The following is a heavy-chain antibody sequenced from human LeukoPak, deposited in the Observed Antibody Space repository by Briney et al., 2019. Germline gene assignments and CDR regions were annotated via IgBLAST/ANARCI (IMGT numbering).Heavy chain of an antibody. J-gene: IGHJ6*03. CDR3: ARDRYFNLRYYYYYYMDV. CDR2: IYTSGST. CDR1: GGSISSYY. D-gene: IGHD2/OR15-2a*01. Sequence: SETLSLTCTVSGGSISSYYWSWIWQPAGKGLEWIGRIYTSGSTNYNPSLKSRVTMSVDTSKNQFSLKLSSVTAADTAVYYCARDRYFNLRYYYYYYMDVWGKGTTVTVS. V-gene: IGHV4-4*07.